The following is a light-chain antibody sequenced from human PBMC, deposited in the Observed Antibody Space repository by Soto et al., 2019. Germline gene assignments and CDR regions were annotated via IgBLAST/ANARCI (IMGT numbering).Light chain of an antibody. CDR2: GNS. CDR1: SSNIGAGYD. V-gene: IGLV1-40*01. CDR3: LSYDSSLSGWV. J-gene: IGLJ3*02. Sequence: QSVLTQPPSVSGAPGQRVTISCTGSSSNIGAGYDVHWYQQLPGTAPKLLIYGNSNRPSGVPDRFSGFKSGTSASLAITGLQAEDEADSYCLSYDSSLSGWVFGGGTELTVL.